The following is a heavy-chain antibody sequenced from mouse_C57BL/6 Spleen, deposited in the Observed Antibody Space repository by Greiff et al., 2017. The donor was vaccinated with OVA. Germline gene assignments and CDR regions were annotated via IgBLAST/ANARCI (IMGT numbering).Heavy chain of an antibody. CDR2: FYPGSGSI. CDR1: GYTFTEYT. D-gene: IGHD4-1*01. Sequence: VQLQQSGAELVKPGASVKLSCKASGYTFTEYTIHWVKQRSGQGLEWIGWFYPGSGSIKYNEKFKDKATLTADKSSSTVYMELSRLTSEDSAVYFCARHEDELGRDAYYFDYWGQGTTLTVSS. J-gene: IGHJ2*01. CDR3: ARHEDELGRDAYYFDY. V-gene: IGHV1-62-2*01.